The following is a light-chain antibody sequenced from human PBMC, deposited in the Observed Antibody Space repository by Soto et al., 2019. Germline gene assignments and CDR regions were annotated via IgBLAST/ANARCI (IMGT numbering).Light chain of an antibody. CDR3: SSFTPSSTFV. Sequence: QTVLAHPASASGAPGQSITITCTGTSSDVGCYNYVSWFQQHPGKAPKLLIYDVSNWPSGVTDRFAVSKSGNTASLTISGLQSEDEADYYCSSFTPSSTFVFGTGTKVTV. V-gene: IGLV2-14*01. J-gene: IGLJ1*01. CDR1: SSDVGCYNY. CDR2: DVS.